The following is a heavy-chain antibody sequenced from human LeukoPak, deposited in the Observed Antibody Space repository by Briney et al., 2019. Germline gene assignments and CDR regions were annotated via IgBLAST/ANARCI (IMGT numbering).Heavy chain of an antibody. Sequence: SETLSLTCTVSGGSISSNNYYWGWIRQPPGKGLEWIGSIYYSGTTYYKPSLKSRVTISVDTSKNQFSLKLSSVTAADTAVYYCASRTLAAAGTFWYFQHWGQGTLVTVSS. J-gene: IGHJ1*01. CDR2: IYYSGTT. CDR1: GGSISSNNYY. V-gene: IGHV4-39*01. CDR3: ASRTLAAAGTFWYFQH. D-gene: IGHD6-13*01.